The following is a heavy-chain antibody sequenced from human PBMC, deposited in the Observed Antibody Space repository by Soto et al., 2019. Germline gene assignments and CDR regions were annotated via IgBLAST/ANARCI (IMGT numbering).Heavy chain of an antibody. CDR3: ARVRPAVTSNWFDP. Sequence: ASVKVSCKASGYTFTSYAMHWVRQAPGQRLERMGWVNAGNGNTKYSQKFQGRVTITRDTSASTAYMERSSLRSEDTAVYYCARVRPAVTSNWFDPWGQRTLVTVSS. V-gene: IGHV1-3*01. CDR1: GYTFTSYA. J-gene: IGHJ5*02. D-gene: IGHD4-17*01. CDR2: VNAGNGNT.